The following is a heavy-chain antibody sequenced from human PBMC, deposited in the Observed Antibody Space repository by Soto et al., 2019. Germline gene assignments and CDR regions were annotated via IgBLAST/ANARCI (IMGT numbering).Heavy chain of an antibody. V-gene: IGHV3-7*03. CDR3: GSGGVVATGSPFDH. CDR2: IKQDESEK. CDR1: GFTFSSYW. J-gene: IGHJ4*02. D-gene: IGHD1-1*01. Sequence: EVQLVESGGGLVQPGGSLRLSCAVSGFTFSSYWMHWVRQSPGKGLEWVANIKQDESEKYYVDSVKGRFTISRDNAKNSLYLEMNSLGAEDTAIYYCGSGGVVATGSPFDHWGQGTLVTVSS.